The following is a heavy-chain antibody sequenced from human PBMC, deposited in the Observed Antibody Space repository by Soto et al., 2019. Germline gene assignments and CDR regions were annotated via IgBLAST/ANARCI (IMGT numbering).Heavy chain of an antibody. CDR1: GGSISSYY. J-gene: IGHJ6*02. CDR2: IYYSGST. V-gene: IGHV4-59*01. D-gene: IGHD3-10*01. Sequence: SETLSLTCTVSGGSISSYYWSWIWQPPGKGLEWIGYIYYSGSTNYNPSLKSRVTISVDTSKNQFSLKLSSVTAADTAVYYCARSYGSGSYGRGMDVWGQGTTVTVSS. CDR3: ARSYGSGSYGRGMDV.